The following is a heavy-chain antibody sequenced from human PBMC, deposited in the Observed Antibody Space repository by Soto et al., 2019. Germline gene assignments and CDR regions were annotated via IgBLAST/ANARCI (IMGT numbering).Heavy chain of an antibody. D-gene: IGHD6-13*01. Sequence: EVELLESGGDLVQPGGSLRLSCAASGFIFSDYAMSWVRQAPGKGLEWVSAISDSGGHTHYADSVKGRFTISRDNSKSTLYMQMNSLRAEGTAVDFCAKGFSSSWYTPDVWGQGTTVTVFS. V-gene: IGHV3-23*01. CDR3: AKGFSSSWYTPDV. CDR1: GFIFSDYA. CDR2: ISDSGGHT. J-gene: IGHJ6*02.